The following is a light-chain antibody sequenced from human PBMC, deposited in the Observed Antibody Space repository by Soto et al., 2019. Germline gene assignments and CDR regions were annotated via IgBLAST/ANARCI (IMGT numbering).Light chain of an antibody. CDR1: QSVSSY. J-gene: IGKJ2*01. Sequence: PGERATLSCRASQSVSSYLAWYQQKPGQAPRLLIYDASNRATGIPARFSGSGSGTDFTLTISSLEPEDFAVYYCQQRSNWPPDTFGQGTKLEIK. CDR2: DAS. CDR3: QQRSNWPPDT. V-gene: IGKV3-11*01.